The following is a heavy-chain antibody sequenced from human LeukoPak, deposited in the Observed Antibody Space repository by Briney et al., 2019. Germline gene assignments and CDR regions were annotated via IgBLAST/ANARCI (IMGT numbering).Heavy chain of an antibody. V-gene: IGHV1-2*02. CDR1: GYTFTGYY. CDR2: INPNSGGT. Sequence: ASVKVSCKASGYTFTGYYMHWVRQAPGQGLEWMGWINPNSGGTNHAQKFQGRVTMTRDTSISTAYMELSRLRSDDTAVYYCATGIAVAADSDYYYYGMDVWGQGTTVTVSS. D-gene: IGHD6-19*01. J-gene: IGHJ6*02. CDR3: ATGIAVAADSDYYYYGMDV.